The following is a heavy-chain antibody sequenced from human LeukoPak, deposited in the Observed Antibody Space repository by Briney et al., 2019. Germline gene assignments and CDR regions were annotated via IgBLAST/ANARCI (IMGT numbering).Heavy chain of an antibody. J-gene: IGHJ4*02. V-gene: IGHV4-34*01. CDR1: GGSFSGYY. CDR3: ARVRPTYYYDSSGYYAHLRLDYFDY. D-gene: IGHD3-22*01. Sequence: SETLSLTCAVYGGSFSGYYWSWTRQPPGKGLEWIGEINHSGSTNYNPSLKSRVTISVDTSKNQFSLKLSSVTAADTAVYYCARVRPTYYYDSSGYYAHLRLDYFDYWGQGTLVTVSS. CDR2: INHSGST.